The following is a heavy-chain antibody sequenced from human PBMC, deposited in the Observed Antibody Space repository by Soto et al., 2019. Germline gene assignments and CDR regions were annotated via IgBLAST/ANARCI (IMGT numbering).Heavy chain of an antibody. CDR3: ARTSAGRLDAFDI. V-gene: IGHV5-51*01. D-gene: IGHD6-6*01. CDR1: EYSFTTYW. J-gene: IGHJ3*02. CDR2: IYPGDSDT. Sequence: GESLKISCQGSEYSFTTYWIGWVRQKPGKGLEWMGIIYPGDSDTRKSPSFQGQVTISVDRSISTAFLQWSSLKAADSAIYYCARTSAGRLDAFDIWGQGTMVTVSS.